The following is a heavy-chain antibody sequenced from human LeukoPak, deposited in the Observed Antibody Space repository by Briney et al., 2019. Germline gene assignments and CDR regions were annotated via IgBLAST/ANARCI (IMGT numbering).Heavy chain of an antibody. Sequence: GGSLRLSCAASGFTFSTNAMSWVRQAPGKGLEWVSGIGSDDRAHYSEFVKGRFTISRDNSKNTLYLQMNSLRAEDTAVYYCAKSGRIYYYDSSGYFDYWGQGTLVTVSS. J-gene: IGHJ4*02. CDR3: AKSGRIYYYDSSGYFDY. CDR2: IGSDDRA. CDR1: GFTFSTNA. D-gene: IGHD3-22*01. V-gene: IGHV3-23*01.